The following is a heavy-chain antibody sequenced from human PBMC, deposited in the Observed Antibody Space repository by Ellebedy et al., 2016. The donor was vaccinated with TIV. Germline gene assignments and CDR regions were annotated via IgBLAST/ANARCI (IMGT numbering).Heavy chain of an antibody. CDR2: IKHDESEK. J-gene: IGHJ4*02. D-gene: IGHD3-10*01. CDR3: VRNYPWFGESPGLH. CDR1: GFTFTTYW. V-gene: IGHV3-7*03. Sequence: GESLKIPCAASGFTFTTYWMSWVRQAPGKGLEWVANIKHDESEKYYVNSVKGRFTISRDNAKNSLYLQMNSLRDEDTDVYYCVRNYPWFGESPGLHWGQGTVVTVSS.